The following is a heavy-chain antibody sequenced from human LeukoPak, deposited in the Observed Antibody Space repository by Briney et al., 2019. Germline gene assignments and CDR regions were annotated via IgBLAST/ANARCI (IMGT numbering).Heavy chain of an antibody. D-gene: IGHD6-13*01. CDR3: ARRSSSWYIFDY. V-gene: IGHV4-39*01. J-gene: IGHJ4*02. Sequence: SETLSLTCTVSGGSISSSSYYWGWGRQPPGKGLEWVGSIYYSGTTYYNPSLKSRVTISVDTSKNQFSLKLSSVTAADTAVYFCARRSSSWYIFDYWGQGTLVTVSS. CDR2: IYYSGTT. CDR1: GGSISSSSYY.